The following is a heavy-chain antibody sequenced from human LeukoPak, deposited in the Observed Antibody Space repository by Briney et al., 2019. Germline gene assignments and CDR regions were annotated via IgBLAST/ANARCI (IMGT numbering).Heavy chain of an antibody. CDR2: IDNYGRTT. CDR1: GYRFRSYW. D-gene: IGHD3-16*01. CDR3: ARDVGGGGSF. Sequence: GGSLRLSCAASGYRFRSYWMHWVRQVTGKALVWLSRIDNYGRTTDYADSVKRRFTIPRDNVQNTLYLQMNSLNAEDTAVYYCARDVGGGGSFWGQGTLVAVSS. V-gene: IGHV3-74*01. J-gene: IGHJ4*02.